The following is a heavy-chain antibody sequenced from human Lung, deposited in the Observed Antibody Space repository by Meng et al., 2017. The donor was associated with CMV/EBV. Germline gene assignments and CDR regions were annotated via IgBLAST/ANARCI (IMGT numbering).Heavy chain of an antibody. D-gene: IGHD3-3*01. CDR2: IRYDGSNK. V-gene: IGHV3-30*02. CDR3: AKDDSAYFDFRSGYSTPPDY. J-gene: IGHJ4*02. CDR1: GFSFSSYG. Sequence: GGSLRLXCAASGFSFSSYGMQWVRQAPGKGLEWVAFIRYDGSNKYYVDSVKGRFTISRDNSKNMLYLQMNSLRVADTAVYYCAKDDSAYFDFRSGYSTPPDYWXQGTXVNVSS.